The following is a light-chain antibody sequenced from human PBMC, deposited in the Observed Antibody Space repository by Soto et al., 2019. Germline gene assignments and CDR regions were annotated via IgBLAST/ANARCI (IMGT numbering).Light chain of an antibody. J-gene: IGLJ3*02. V-gene: IGLV2-14*01. CDR1: SSDVGGYNY. CDR2: DVS. Sequence: QSVLTQPASVSGSPGQSITISCTGTSSDVGGYNYVSWYQQHPGKAPKLMIYDVSYRPSGVSNRFSGSKSGNTASLTISGLQAEDEADYYCSSYTSSSTWVFGGGTKLTVL. CDR3: SSYTSSSTWV.